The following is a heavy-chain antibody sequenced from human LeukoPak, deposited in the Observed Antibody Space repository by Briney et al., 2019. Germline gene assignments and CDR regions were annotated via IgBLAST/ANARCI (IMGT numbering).Heavy chain of an antibody. CDR3: ARRWNYGRNYYIDA. CDR2: INDSGRI. CDR1: GGSFSNYY. D-gene: IGHD1-7*01. Sequence: SSETLSLTCAVYGGSFSNYYWSWIRQPPGKALEWIGEINDSGRINYNPSLMSRVTVSVDTSKNQFSLRLTSVTATDTAVYYCARRWNYGRNYYIDAWGNGATVSVSS. V-gene: IGHV4-34*01. J-gene: IGHJ6*03.